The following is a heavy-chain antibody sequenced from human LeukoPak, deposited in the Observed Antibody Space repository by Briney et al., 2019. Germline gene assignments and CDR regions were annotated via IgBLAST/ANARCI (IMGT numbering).Heavy chain of an antibody. D-gene: IGHD6-19*01. CDR3: ARQQWLAYFDY. CDR1: GFTFSNYG. J-gene: IGHJ4*02. Sequence: QPGRSLRLSCAASGFTFSNYGMHWVRQAPGKGLEWVAVISFDGSNKYYADSVKGRFTISRDNSKNTLYLQMNSLRAEDTALYYCARQQWLAYFDYWGQGTLATVSS. V-gene: IGHV3-30*03. CDR2: ISFDGSNK.